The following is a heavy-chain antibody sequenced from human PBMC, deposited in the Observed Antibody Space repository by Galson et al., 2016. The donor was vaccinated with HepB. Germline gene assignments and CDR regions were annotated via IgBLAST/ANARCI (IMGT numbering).Heavy chain of an antibody. D-gene: IGHD4-23*01. CDR1: GYTFSSYD. J-gene: IGHJ6*02. CDR3: ARAVSYYGGNFRDSMDV. CDR2: MNPNSGNT. Sequence: SVKVSCKASGYTFSSYDINWVRQATGQGPEWLGWMNPNSGNTGYAQQFQGRVTMTRNTYISTAYMELISLTSEDTAVYYCARAVSYYGGNFRDSMDVWGQGTTVTVSS. V-gene: IGHV1-8*01.